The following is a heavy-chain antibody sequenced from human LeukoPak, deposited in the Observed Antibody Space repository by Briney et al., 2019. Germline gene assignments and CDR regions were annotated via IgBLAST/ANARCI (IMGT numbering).Heavy chain of an antibody. CDR1: GFTVSSNY. CDR3: ARDHGYQGYYFDY. V-gene: IGHV3-66*01. Sequence: PGGSLRLSCAASGFTVSSNYMSWVRQAPGKGLEWVSVIYSGGSTYYADYVKGRFTISRDNSKNTLYLQMNSLRAEDTAVYYCARDHGYQGYYFDYWGQGTLVTVSS. CDR2: IYSGGST. D-gene: IGHD6-13*01. J-gene: IGHJ4*02.